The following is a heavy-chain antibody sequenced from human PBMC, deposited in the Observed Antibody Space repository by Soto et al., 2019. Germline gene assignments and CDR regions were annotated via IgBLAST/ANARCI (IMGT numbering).Heavy chain of an antibody. V-gene: IGHV3-21*01. CDR3: ARAPPDYDYVWGSYRLNYFDY. CDR2: ISSSSSYI. D-gene: IGHD3-16*02. J-gene: IGHJ4*02. Sequence: GGSLRLSCAASGFTFSSYSMNWVRQAPGKGLEWVSSISSSSSYIYYADSVKGRFTISRDNAKNSLYLQMNSLRAEDTAVYYCARAPPDYDYVWGSYRLNYFDYWGQGTLVTVSS. CDR1: GFTFSSYS.